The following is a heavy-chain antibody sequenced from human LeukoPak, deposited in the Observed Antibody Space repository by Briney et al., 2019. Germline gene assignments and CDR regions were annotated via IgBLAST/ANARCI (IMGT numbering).Heavy chain of an antibody. CDR1: GASISSSHYF. CDR3: ARLVLSYGNAFDH. J-gene: IGHJ4*02. D-gene: IGHD3-16*01. CDR2: VYHTGTT. V-gene: IGHV4-39*07. Sequence: SETLSLTCTVSGASISSSHYFWGWLRQPPGKGLEYIGGVYHTGTTYYNPSLKSRVFVSVDTSKNQFSLKLSSVTAADTAVYYCARLVLSYGNAFDHWGQGTLVTVSS.